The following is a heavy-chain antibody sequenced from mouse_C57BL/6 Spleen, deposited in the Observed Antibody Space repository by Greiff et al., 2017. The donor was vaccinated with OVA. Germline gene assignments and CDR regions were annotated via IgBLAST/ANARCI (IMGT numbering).Heavy chain of an antibody. CDR1: GYTFTSYW. D-gene: IGHD1-1*01. CDR3: ARDRLITTVGYFDV. CDR2: IDPSDSET. Sequence: VQLQESGAELVRPGSSVKLSCKASGYTFTSYWMHWVKQRPIQGLEWIGNIDPSDSETHYNQKFKDKATLTVDKSSSTAYMQLSSLTSEDSAVYYCARDRLITTVGYFDVWGTGTTVTVSS. J-gene: IGHJ1*03. V-gene: IGHV1-52*01.